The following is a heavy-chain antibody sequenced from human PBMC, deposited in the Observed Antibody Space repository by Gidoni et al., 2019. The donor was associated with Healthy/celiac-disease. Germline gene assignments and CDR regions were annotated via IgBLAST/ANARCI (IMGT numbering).Heavy chain of an antibody. D-gene: IGHD2-2*01. V-gene: IGHV2-5*02. CDR2: IYWDDDK. CDR1: GFSLRTSGVG. CDR3: AHSLGVVVPAAPQQEYYYYMDV. Sequence: QITLKESGPTLVKPTQTLTLTCTFSGFSLRTSGVGVGWIRQPPGKALEWLALIYWDDDKRYSPSLKSRLTITKDTSKNQVVLTMTNMDPVDTATYYCAHSLGVVVPAAPQQEYYYYMDVWGKGTTVTVSS. J-gene: IGHJ6*03.